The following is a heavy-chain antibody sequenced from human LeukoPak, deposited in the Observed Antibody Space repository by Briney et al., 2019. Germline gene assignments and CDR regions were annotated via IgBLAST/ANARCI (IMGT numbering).Heavy chain of an antibody. Sequence: GESLKTSCKASGYTFTHQWIGWVRQKSGSGLEWMGIIYPRDSDTRYSPSFQGHVTISADTSINTAYLEWSRLEASDTGIYYCARHSDVIGAIWGQGTLVTVSS. CDR1: GYTFTHQW. V-gene: IGHV5-51*01. J-gene: IGHJ4*02. CDR2: IYPRDSDT. CDR3: ARHSDVIGAI. D-gene: IGHD3-10*01.